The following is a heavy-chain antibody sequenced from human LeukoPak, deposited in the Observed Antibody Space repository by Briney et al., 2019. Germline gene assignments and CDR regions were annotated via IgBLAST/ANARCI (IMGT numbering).Heavy chain of an antibody. CDR1: GYTFTSYY. V-gene: IGHV1-69*05. J-gene: IGHJ4*02. CDR3: ARSSLFGVVTGYFDY. D-gene: IGHD3-3*01. CDR2: IIPIFGTA. Sequence: ASVKVSCKASGYTFTSYYMHWVRQAPGQGLEWMGRIIPIFGTANYAQKFQGRVTITTDESTSTAYMELSSLRSEDTAVYYCARSSLFGVVTGYFDYWGQGTLVTVSS.